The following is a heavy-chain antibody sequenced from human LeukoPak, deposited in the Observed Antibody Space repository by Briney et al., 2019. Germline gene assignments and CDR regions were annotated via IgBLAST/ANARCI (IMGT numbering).Heavy chain of an antibody. CDR1: GYIFTGHY. CDR3: ARDPGYTGYNSWYFDD. D-gene: IGHD5-12*01. J-gene: IGHJ4*02. CDR2: IDTNSGVT. Sequence: ASVKVSCKASGYIFTGHYIHWVRQAPGQGLEWMGWIDTNSGVTNNAQKFQGRVTMTRDTSITTVYMEMTWLTSDDTAVFYCARDPGYTGYNSWYFDDWGQGTLVTVSS. V-gene: IGHV1-2*02.